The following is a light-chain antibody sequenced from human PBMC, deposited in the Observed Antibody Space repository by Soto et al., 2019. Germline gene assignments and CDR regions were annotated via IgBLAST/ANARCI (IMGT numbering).Light chain of an antibody. Sequence: AIQMTQSPSSLSASVGDRVTITCRASQAIRNDLGWYQQKPGRAPNLLIYAVSHLESGVPSRFSGSGSGSDFSLTISSLQPEDFATYYCLQDYTYPYTFGQGTKLEIK. V-gene: IGKV1-6*01. CDR3: LQDYTYPYT. CDR1: QAIRND. J-gene: IGKJ2*01. CDR2: AVS.